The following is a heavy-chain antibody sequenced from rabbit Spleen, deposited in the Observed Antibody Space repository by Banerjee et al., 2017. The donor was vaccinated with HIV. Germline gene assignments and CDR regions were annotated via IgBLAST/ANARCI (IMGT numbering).Heavy chain of an antibody. CDR2: IAGDSSAFT. D-gene: IGHD1-1*01. CDR1: GFSFSSNEY. V-gene: IGHV1S40*01. J-gene: IGHJ4*01. CDR3: ARDLVGVIGWNFYL. Sequence: QSLEESGGDLVKPGASLTLTCTASGFSFSSNEYMCWVRQAPGKGLEWISCIAGDSSAFTYSATWAKGRFTCSKTSSTTVTLRMTSLTAADRATYFCARDLVGVIGWNFYLWGPGTLVTVS.